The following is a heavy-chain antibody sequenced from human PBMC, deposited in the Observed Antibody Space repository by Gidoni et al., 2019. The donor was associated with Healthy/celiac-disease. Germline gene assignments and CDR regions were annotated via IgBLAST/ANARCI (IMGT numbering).Heavy chain of an antibody. J-gene: IGHJ2*01. CDR3: ARRGITMIVGDWYFDL. CDR2: INHSGST. V-gene: IGHV4-34*01. CDR1: GGSFSGYY. Sequence: QVQLQQWGAGLLKPSETLSLTCAVYGGSFSGYYWSWIRQPPGKGLEWIGEINHSGSTNYNPSLKSRVTISVDTSKNQFSLKLSSVTAADTAVYYCARRGITMIVGDWYFDLWGRGTLVTVSS. D-gene: IGHD3-22*01.